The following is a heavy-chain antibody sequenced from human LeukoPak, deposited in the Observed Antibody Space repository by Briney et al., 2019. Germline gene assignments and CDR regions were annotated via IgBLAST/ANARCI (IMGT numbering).Heavy chain of an antibody. Sequence: PGGSLRLSCAASGFTFSSYGMHWVRQAPGKGLEWVAVIWYDGSNKYYADSVKGRFTISRDNSKNTLYLQMNSLRAEDTAVYYCARPSRSSSWYMAGYWGQGTLVTVSS. D-gene: IGHD6-13*01. CDR3: ARPSRSSSWYMAGY. CDR2: IWYDGSNK. V-gene: IGHV3-33*01. CDR1: GFTFSSYG. J-gene: IGHJ4*02.